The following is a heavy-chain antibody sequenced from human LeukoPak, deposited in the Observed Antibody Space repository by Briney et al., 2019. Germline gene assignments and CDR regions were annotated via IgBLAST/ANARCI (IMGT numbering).Heavy chain of an antibody. CDR1: GFTFSGYA. CDR2: ISSNGGST. D-gene: IGHD3-22*01. Sequence: GGSLRLSCAASGFTFSGYALHWVRRAPGKGLEYVSGISSNGGSTYYANSVQGRFTISRDNSKNTLYLQMGSLGAEDMAVYYCARDFYYDSSGPYFYYGMDVWGQGTTVTVSS. J-gene: IGHJ6*02. CDR3: ARDFYYDSSGPYFYYGMDV. V-gene: IGHV3-64*01.